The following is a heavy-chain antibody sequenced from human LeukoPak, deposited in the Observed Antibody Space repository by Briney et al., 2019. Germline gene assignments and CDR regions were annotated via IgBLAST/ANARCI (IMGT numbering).Heavy chain of an antibody. CDR2: IYSGGST. J-gene: IGHJ4*02. V-gene: IGHV3-66*01. D-gene: IGHD6-13*01. CDR3: ARGLSIAAAGTDY. CDR1: GFTLSSNY. Sequence: GGSLRLSCAASGFTLSSNYMCWVPQAPGKGLGWGSVIYSGGSTYYADSVKGRFTISRDNSKNTLYLQMNSLRAEDTAVYYCARGLSIAAAGTDYWGQGTLVTVSS.